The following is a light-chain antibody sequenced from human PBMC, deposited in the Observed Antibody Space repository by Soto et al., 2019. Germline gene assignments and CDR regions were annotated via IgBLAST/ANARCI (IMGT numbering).Light chain of an antibody. CDR1: QSISSW. V-gene: IGKV1-5*03. J-gene: IGKJ4*01. CDR2: KAS. CDR3: QQYNSYPLT. Sequence: DIQMTQSPSTLSASVGDRVTITCRASQSISSWLAWYQQKPGKAPNLLIYKASSVESVVTSRFSGSGSGTAFTLTISSLQPDDFATYYCQQYNSYPLTFGGGTKVEIK.